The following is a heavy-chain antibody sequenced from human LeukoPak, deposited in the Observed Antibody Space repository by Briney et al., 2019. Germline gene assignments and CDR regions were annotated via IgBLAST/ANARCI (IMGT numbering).Heavy chain of an antibody. CDR3: AKAHYYDSQFY. J-gene: IGHJ4*02. CDR2: IPYDGSNK. V-gene: IGHV3-30*02. CDR1: GFTFSNFG. D-gene: IGHD3-22*01. Sequence: PGGSLRLSCATSGFTFSNFGMHWVRQAPGKGLEWVTFIPYDGSNKYYADSVKGRFTISRDNSKNTLYLQMNSLRAEDTAVYYCAKAHYYDSQFYWGQGTLVTVSS.